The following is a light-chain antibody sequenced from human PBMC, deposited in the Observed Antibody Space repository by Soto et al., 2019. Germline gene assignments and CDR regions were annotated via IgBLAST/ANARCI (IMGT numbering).Light chain of an antibody. CDR3: QKYDSAPLT. V-gene: IGKV1-5*01. CDR1: QSLNRW. Sequence: DIEMSQSPSSLSASVGDRVTITCRASQSLNRWLAWYQQKPGKAPKLLIYDASSLQSGVPSRFSGSGSGTDFTLTISSLQPEDVATYCCQKYDSAPLTFGGGTKVDIK. J-gene: IGKJ4*01. CDR2: DAS.